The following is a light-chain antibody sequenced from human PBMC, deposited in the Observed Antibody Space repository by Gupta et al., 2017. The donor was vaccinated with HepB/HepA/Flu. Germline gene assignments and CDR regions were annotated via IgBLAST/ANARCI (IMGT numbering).Light chain of an antibody. CDR3: ATWDDSLSGYV. V-gene: IGLV1-47*01. Sequence: QSVLTQPPSAFGTPGQGVTISCSGSSSNIGSNYVYWYQQFPGTAPKLLIYRNNQRPSGVPDRFSGSKSGTSASLAISGLRSDDEADYYCATWDDSLSGYVFGNGTNVTVL. CDR1: SSNIGSNY. CDR2: RNN. J-gene: IGLJ1*01.